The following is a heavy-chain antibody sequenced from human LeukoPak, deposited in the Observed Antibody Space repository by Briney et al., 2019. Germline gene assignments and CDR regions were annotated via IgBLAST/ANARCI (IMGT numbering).Heavy chain of an antibody. D-gene: IGHD6-19*01. V-gene: IGHV1-2*02. CDR2: INPNSGGT. Sequence: ASVKVSCKASGYTFTGYYMHWVRQAPGQGLEWMGWINPNSGGTNYAQKFQGRVTMTRDTSINTAYMELSRLRSDDTAVYYCARDRRTIGPYSSGWFGWFDPWGQGTLVTVSS. CDR1: GYTFTGYY. J-gene: IGHJ5*02. CDR3: ARDRRTIGPYSSGWFGWFDP.